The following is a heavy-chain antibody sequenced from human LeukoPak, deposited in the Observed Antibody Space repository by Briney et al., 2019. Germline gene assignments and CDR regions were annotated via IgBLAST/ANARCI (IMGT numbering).Heavy chain of an antibody. J-gene: IGHJ4*02. CDR2: TYYSGST. V-gene: IGHV4-59*01. CDR3: ARHSRTYYDFDF. D-gene: IGHD1-26*01. CDR1: GGSISTYY. Sequence: KPSEPLSLTCIVSGGSISTYYWSWIRQPPGKGLEWIGYTYYSGSTNYNPSLKGRVTISVDTSKNQFSLKLSSVTAADTAVYYCARHSRTYYDFDFWGQGTLVTVSS.